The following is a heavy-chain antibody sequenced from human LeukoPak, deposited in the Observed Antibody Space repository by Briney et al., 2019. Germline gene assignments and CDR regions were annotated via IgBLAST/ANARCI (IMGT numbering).Heavy chain of an antibody. D-gene: IGHD6-19*01. Sequence: HTGGSLRLSCAASGFTFSSYAMHWVRQAPGKGLEYVSAISSNGGSTYYANSVKGRFTISRDNSKNTLYLQMGSLRAEDMAVYYCARDPGLDPYYYYYYMDVWGKGTTVTVSS. CDR1: GFTFSSYA. V-gene: IGHV3-64*01. CDR2: ISSNGGST. J-gene: IGHJ6*03. CDR3: ARDPGLDPYYYYYYMDV.